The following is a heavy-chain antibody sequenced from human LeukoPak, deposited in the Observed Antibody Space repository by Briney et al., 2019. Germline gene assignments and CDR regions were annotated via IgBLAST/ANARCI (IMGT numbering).Heavy chain of an antibody. Sequence: GGSLRLSCAASGFTFSSYAMHWVRQAPGKGLEWVAVISYDGRNKYYADSVKGRFTTSRDNSKNTLYLQMNSLRAEDTAVYYCARDLGITAMGQYYYYGMDVWGQGTTVTVSS. CDR1: GFTFSSYA. V-gene: IGHV3-30*04. CDR3: ARDLGITAMGQYYYYGMDV. J-gene: IGHJ6*02. D-gene: IGHD5-18*01. CDR2: ISYDGRNK.